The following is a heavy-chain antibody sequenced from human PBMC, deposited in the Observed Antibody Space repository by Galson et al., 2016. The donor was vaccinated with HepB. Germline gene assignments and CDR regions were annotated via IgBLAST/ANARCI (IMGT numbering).Heavy chain of an antibody. V-gene: IGHV4-59*01. CDR2: IFYSGNRGST. CDR1: GDSFSSNY. Sequence: ETLSLTCTVSGDSFSSNYWSWIRQTPEKRLEWIGYIFYSGNRGSTKYNPSLNRRATISLDTSKNQFSLNLSSVNAADSAVYYCVRDRYYYGMDVWGHGTTVSVSS. J-gene: IGHJ6*02. CDR3: VRDRYYYGMDV.